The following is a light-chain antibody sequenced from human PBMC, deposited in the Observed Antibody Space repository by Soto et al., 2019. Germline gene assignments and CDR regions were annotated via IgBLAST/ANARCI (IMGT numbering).Light chain of an antibody. CDR2: SNN. Sequence: QSVLTQPPSSSGTPGQRVTISCSGSSSNIGSNTVNWYQQLPGTAPKLLIYSNNQRPSGVPDRFSGSKSGTSASLAISGLQSEDEADYYCAAWDDRVYFFGTGTKVTVL. CDR3: AAWDDRVYF. J-gene: IGLJ1*01. V-gene: IGLV1-44*01. CDR1: SSNIGSNT.